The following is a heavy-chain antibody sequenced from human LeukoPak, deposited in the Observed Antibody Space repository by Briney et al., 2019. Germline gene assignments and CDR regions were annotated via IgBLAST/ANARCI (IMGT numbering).Heavy chain of an antibody. V-gene: IGHV6-1*01. J-gene: IGHJ6*02. Sequence: SQTLSLTCAIFGDSISSNSSWNWIRQSPSRGLEWLGRAYYTSKWITNYAVSVRSRITVNPNTSNNQFSLQLNSVTPEDTAVYYCARGYWAHGMNVWGPGTTVTVSS. CDR2: AYYTSKWIT. D-gene: IGHD6-13*01. CDR3: ARGYWAHGMNV. CDR1: GDSISSNSS.